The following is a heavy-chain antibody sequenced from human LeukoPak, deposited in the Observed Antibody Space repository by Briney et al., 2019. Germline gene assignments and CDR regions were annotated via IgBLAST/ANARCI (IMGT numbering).Heavy chain of an antibody. CDR1: GFTFSSNW. J-gene: IGHJ5*02. V-gene: IGHV3-15*07. CDR2: IKSKTDGGTT. Sequence: PGGSLRLSCAASGFTFSSNWMHWVRQAPGKGLEWVGRIKSKTDGGTTDYAAPVKGRFTISRDDSKNTLYLQMNSLKTEDTAVYYCTTAPTGGLRVDPWGQGTLVTVSS. CDR3: TTAPTGGLRVDP. D-gene: IGHD5-12*01.